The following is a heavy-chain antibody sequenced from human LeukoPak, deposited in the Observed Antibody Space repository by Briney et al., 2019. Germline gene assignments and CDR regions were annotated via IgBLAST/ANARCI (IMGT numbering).Heavy chain of an antibody. CDR2: IYSVGST. CDR3: GSSSSVYYYHGLDV. V-gene: IGHV3-53*04. D-gene: IGHD6-6*01. CDR1: GFTVSSSY. Sequence: GESLRLSCEASGFTVSSSYMSWVRQAPGKGLEWVSVIYSVGSTYYADSLKGRFTISRHNSKNTLYLQMNSLRAEDTAVYYCGSSSSVYYYHGLDVWGQGTTVTVSS. J-gene: IGHJ6*02.